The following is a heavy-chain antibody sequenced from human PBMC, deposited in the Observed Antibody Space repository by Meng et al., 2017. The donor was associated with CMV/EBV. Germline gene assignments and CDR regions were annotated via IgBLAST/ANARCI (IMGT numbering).Heavy chain of an antibody. V-gene: IGHV1-46*01. D-gene: IGHD6-13*01. Sequence: ASVKVSCKASGYTFTSYYMHWVRQAPGQGLEWMGIINPSGGSTSYAQKFQGRVTMTRDTPTSTVYMELSSLRSEDTAVYYCARDPTRNSSSWYGLNYWGQGTLVTVSS. CDR2: INPSGGST. CDR1: GYTFTSYY. CDR3: ARDPTRNSSSWYGLNY. J-gene: IGHJ4*02.